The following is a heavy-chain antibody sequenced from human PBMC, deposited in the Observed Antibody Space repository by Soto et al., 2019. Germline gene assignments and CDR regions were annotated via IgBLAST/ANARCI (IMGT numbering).Heavy chain of an antibody. CDR3: AKRGGDRNTWTRCLDY. CDR2: TSSGGSEK. CDR1: GFTFSHYG. Sequence: QVQLVESGGGVVQPGGSLRLSCAPSGFTFSHYGMHWVRQAPGKGLEWVAVTSSGGSEKDYADSVKGRFTISRDNSKNMLYLQMDSLRPEDTAVYYCAKRGGDRNTWTRCLDYWGQGTLVTVSS. J-gene: IGHJ4*02. V-gene: IGHV3-30*18. D-gene: IGHD2-21*01.